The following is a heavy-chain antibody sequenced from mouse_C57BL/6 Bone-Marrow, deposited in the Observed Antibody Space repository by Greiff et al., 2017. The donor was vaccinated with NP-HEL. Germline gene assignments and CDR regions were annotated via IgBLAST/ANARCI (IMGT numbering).Heavy chain of an antibody. CDR2: INPSNGGT. CDR3: ARGWVVYAMDY. J-gene: IGHJ4*01. Sequence: QVQLQQPGTELVKPGASVKLSCKASGYTFTSYWMHWVKQRPGQGLEWIGNINPSNGGTNYNEQFKSNATLTVDKSSSTAYMQLSSLTSEDSAVYYCARGWVVYAMDYWGQGTSVTVSS. CDR1: GYTFTSYW. D-gene: IGHD3-3*01. V-gene: IGHV1-53*01.